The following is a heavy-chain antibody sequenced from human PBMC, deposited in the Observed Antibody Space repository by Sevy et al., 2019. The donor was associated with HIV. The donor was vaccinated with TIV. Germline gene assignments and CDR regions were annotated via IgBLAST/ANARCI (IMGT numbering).Heavy chain of an antibody. CDR1: GFAFSGSA. CDR2: IRRKANGDAT. CDR3: TCGSGCYYFDN. Sequence: GESLKISCTAFGFAFSGSAMHWVRQASGKGLEWVARIRRKANGDATAYAASAKGRFTISRDDSGNTAYLQMNSLKTEDTAVYYCTCGSGCYYFDNWGQGTLVTVSS. J-gene: IGHJ4*02. D-gene: IGHD3-10*01. V-gene: IGHV3-73*01.